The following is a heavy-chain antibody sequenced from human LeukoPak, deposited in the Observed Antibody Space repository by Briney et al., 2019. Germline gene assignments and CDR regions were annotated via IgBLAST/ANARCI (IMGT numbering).Heavy chain of an antibody. CDR3: ARNLADV. Sequence: PGASLRLSCAASGFTFRNYEMNWVRQAPGKGLEWVSYISSSGTNIKYADSVRGRFTISRDNAKNSLYLQMNSLRAEDTAVYYCARNLADVWGQGTTVTVSS. CDR2: ISSSGTNI. J-gene: IGHJ6*02. CDR1: GFTFRNYE. V-gene: IGHV3-48*03.